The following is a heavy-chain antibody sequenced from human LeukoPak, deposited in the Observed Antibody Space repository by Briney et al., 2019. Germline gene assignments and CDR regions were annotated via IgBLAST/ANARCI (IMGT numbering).Heavy chain of an antibody. CDR2: IIPIFGTA. CDR3: ARDLGEFSREYYFDY. J-gene: IGHJ4*02. Sequence: ASVKVSCKASGGTFSSYAISWVRQAPGQGLEWMGRIIPIFGTANYAQKFQGRVTITTDESTSTAYMELSSLRSEHTAVYYCARDLGEFSREYYFDYWGQGTLVTVSS. CDR1: GGTFSSYA. V-gene: IGHV1-69*05. D-gene: IGHD6-6*01.